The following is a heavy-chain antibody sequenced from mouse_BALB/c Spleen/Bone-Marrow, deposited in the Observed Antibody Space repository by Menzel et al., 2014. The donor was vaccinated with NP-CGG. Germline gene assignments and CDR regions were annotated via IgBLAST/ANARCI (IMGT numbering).Heavy chain of an antibody. Sequence: EVQLQQSGAELVRSGASVKLSCTASGLNIKDYYMHWVKQRPEQGLEWIGWIDPGNGDTEYAPKFQAKATVTADTSSNTAYLQLNSLTSEDTAVYYCSVSENGGFAYWGQGTLVTVSA. CDR1: GLNIKDYY. CDR2: IDPGNGDT. V-gene: IGHV14-4*02. J-gene: IGHJ3*01. CDR3: SVSENGGFAY.